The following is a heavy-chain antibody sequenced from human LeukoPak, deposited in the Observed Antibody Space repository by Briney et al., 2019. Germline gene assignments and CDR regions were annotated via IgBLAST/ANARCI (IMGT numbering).Heavy chain of an antibody. Sequence: SQTLSLTCAVSGGSISSGGYSWSWIRQPPGKGLEWIGYIYHSGSTYYNPSLKSRVTISVDRSKNQFSLKLSSVTAADTAVYYCARRRSDDAFDIWGQGTMVTVSS. CDR2: IYHSGST. CDR3: ARRRSDDAFDI. J-gene: IGHJ3*02. V-gene: IGHV4-30-2*01. CDR1: GGSISSGGYS.